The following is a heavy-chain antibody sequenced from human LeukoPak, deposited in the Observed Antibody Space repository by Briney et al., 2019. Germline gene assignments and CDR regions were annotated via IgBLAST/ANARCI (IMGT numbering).Heavy chain of an antibody. D-gene: IGHD3-3*01. J-gene: IGHJ5*02. CDR2: IYYSGST. Sequence: ASQTLSLTCTVSGGSIRSGDYYWSWIRQPPGKGLEWIGYIYYSGSTNYNPSLKSRVTISVDTSKNQFSLKLSSVTAADTAVYYCARALWSGYSSYNWFDPWGQGTLVTVSS. CDR1: GGSIRSGDYY. V-gene: IGHV4-61*08. CDR3: ARALWSGYSSYNWFDP.